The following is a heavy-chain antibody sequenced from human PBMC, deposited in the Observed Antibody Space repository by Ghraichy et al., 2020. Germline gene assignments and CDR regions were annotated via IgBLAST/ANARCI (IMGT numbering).Heavy chain of an antibody. CDR2: IYYSGST. CDR1: GGSISRSSYY. CDR3: ARHVADSSWYSYYFDY. V-gene: IGHV4-39*01. D-gene: IGHD3-22*01. J-gene: IGHJ4*02. Sequence: SQTLSLTCTVSGGSISRSSYYWSWIRQPPGKGLEWIGRIYYSGSTFRNPSLKSRVTISVDTSKHQFSLRLTSVTAADTAVYYCARHVADSSWYSYYFDYWGQGTPVTVSS.